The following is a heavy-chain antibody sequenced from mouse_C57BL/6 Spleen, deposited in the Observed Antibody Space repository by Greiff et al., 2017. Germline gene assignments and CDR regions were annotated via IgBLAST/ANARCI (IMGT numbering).Heavy chain of an antibody. V-gene: IGHV1-59*01. D-gene: IGHD1-1*01. CDR2: IDPSDSYT. Sequence: QVQLQQPGAELVRPGTSVKLSCKASGYTFTSYWMHWVKQRPGQGLEWIGVIDPSDSYTNYNQKFKGKATLTVDTSSSTAYMQLSSLTSEDSAVYYCARRGYYYGSSYWWYFEVWGTGTTVTVSS. CDR3: ARRGYYYGSSYWWYFEV. J-gene: IGHJ1*03. CDR1: GYTFTSYW.